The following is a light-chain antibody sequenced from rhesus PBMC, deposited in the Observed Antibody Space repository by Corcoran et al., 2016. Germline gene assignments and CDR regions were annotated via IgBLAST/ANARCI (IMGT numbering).Light chain of an antibody. CDR2: KAS. V-gene: IGKV1-74*01. J-gene: IGKJ3*01. CDR1: ENVNNY. CDR3: QHGYSTPLT. Sequence: DIQMTQSPSSLSASVGDRVTITCRASENVNNYLNWYQQKPGKAPKLLIYKASTLQSGVPSRFSGSGSGTDYTFTIGSLQPEDVATYYCQHGYSTPLTFGPGTKLDIK.